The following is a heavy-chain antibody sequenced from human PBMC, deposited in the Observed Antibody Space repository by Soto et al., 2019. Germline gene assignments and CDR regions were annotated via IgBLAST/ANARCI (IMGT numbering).Heavy chain of an antibody. CDR3: ARGGGNFDQ. D-gene: IGHD3-16*01. CDR1: GFTFRGSW. Sequence: EVQLVESGGGLVQPGGSLRLTCAASGFTFRGSWMSWVRQAPGKGLDWVANVNQVGSEKYYVDSVKGGFTISRDNANNSLYLQMNSRRAEDKAVYYCARGGGNFDQWGRGTLVTVSS. J-gene: IGHJ4*02. V-gene: IGHV3-7*04. CDR2: VNQVGSEK.